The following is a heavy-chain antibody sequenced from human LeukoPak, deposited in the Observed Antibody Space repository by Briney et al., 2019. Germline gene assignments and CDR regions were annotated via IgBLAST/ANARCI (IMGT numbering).Heavy chain of an antibody. Sequence: PSETLPLTCAVYGGSFSGYYWSWIRQPPGKGLEWIGEINHSGSTNYNPSLKSRVTISVDTSKNQFSLKLSSVTAADTAVYYCARGGTVYYYDRGRWFDPWGQGTLVTVSS. V-gene: IGHV4-34*01. J-gene: IGHJ5*02. CDR1: GGSFSGYY. CDR3: ARGGTVYYYDRGRWFDP. CDR2: INHSGST. D-gene: IGHD3-22*01.